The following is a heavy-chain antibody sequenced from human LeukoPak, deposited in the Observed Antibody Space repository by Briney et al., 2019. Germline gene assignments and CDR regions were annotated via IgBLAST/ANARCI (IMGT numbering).Heavy chain of an antibody. CDR3: ARDSPAYCGGDCYYDAFDI. J-gene: IGHJ3*02. D-gene: IGHD2-21*02. CDR1: GFTVSSNY. Sequence: GGSLRLSCAASGFTVSSNYMNWVRQAPGKGLEWVSVIYGGGNIYYADSVKGRFTISRDNAKNSLHLQMNSPRAEDTAVCYCARDSPAYCGGDCYYDAFDIWGQGTMVTVSS. V-gene: IGHV3-53*01. CDR2: IYGGGNI.